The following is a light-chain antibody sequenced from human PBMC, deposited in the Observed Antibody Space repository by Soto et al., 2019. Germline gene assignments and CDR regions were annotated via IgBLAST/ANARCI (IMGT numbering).Light chain of an antibody. Sequence: QSVLAQPASVSGSPGQSITICCTGTSSDVGGYNYVSWYQHHPGKAPKLMIFDVSNRPSGVSNRFSGSKSGNTASLTISGLQPEDEADYYCSSYTTSNTRQIVFGTGTKVTFL. CDR3: SSYTTSNTRQIV. CDR1: SSDVGGYNY. CDR2: DVS. J-gene: IGLJ1*01. V-gene: IGLV2-14*03.